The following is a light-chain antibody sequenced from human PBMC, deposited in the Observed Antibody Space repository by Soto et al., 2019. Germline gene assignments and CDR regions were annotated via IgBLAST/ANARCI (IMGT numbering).Light chain of an antibody. CDR1: QDITNY. CDR3: QQYDTLPLT. CDR2: DSS. Sequence: DIQMTQSPSSLSASVGDRVTIICQASQDITNYLNWYQQKPGKAPNLLIHDSSNLETGVPSRFSGSGTGTYFSFTISSLQPEDIATYYCQQYDTLPLTFGQGKRLEIK. J-gene: IGKJ5*01. V-gene: IGKV1-33*01.